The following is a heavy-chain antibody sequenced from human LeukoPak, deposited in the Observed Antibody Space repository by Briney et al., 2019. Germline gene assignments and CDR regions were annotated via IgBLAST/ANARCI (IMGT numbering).Heavy chain of an antibody. V-gene: IGHV3-7*01. Sequence: TGGSLRLSCEVSGFIFTNFWMTWVRQAPGKGLEWVANIKPDGSETYYVDSVKGRFTLSRDNARNSLYLQMNYVGVDDTAVYYCARAGMTGTPDYWGQGTLVTVSS. D-gene: IGHD1-7*01. CDR2: IKPDGSET. J-gene: IGHJ4*02. CDR3: ARAGMTGTPDY. CDR1: GFIFTNFW.